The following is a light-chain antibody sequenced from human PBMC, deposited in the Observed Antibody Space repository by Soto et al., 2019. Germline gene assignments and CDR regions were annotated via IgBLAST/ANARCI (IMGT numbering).Light chain of an antibody. CDR1: QSISSW. J-gene: IGKJ2*01. CDR2: DAS. Sequence: DIQMTQSPSTLSASVGDRVTITCRASQSISSWLAWYQQKPGKAPKLLIYDASSLESGVPSRFSVSGSGTEFTLTIRSRQPDAVATYYCQQYNSYPMYTFGQGTKLEIK. V-gene: IGKV1-5*01. CDR3: QQYNSYPMYT.